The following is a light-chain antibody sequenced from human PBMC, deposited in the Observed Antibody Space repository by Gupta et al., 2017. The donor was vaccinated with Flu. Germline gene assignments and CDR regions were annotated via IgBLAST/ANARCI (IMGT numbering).Light chain of an antibody. V-gene: IGKV3-15*01. CDR3: QQYHLWPPLT. Sequence: DIFLTQSPASLSVSPGESVSLSCRASQNINTNLAWYQQKPGQPPRLLIYAASSRATGVPARFSGIGSGTDVSLTVSSRQSEDTAIYYCQQYHLWPPLTFGGGTXVEI. CDR1: QNINTN. CDR2: AAS. J-gene: IGKJ4*01.